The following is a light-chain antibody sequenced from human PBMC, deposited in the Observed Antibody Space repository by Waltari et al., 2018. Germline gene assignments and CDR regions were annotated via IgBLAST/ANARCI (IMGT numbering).Light chain of an antibody. Sequence: PGKVPKRMIYGVSKRPSVGSNRFCGSKSGTAASLTSSGLQAEDEADYCCCSYAGSSPFVFGGGTKLTVL. J-gene: IGLJ2*01. V-gene: IGLV2-23*02. CDR3: CSYAGSSPFV. CDR2: GVS.